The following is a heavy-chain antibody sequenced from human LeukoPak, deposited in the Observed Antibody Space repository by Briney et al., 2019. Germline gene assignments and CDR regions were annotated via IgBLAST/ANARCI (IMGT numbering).Heavy chain of an antibody. D-gene: IGHD6-13*01. Sequence: SGPTLVKPTQTLTLTCTFSGFSLSTSGVGVGWIRQPPGKALEWLALIYWNDDKRYSPSLKSRLTITKDTFKNQVVLTMTNMDPVDTATYYCAHSSGIAAAGTEDGMDVWGQGTTVTVSS. CDR1: GFSLSTSGVG. J-gene: IGHJ6*02. CDR3: AHSSGIAAAGTEDGMDV. V-gene: IGHV2-5*01. CDR2: IYWNDDK.